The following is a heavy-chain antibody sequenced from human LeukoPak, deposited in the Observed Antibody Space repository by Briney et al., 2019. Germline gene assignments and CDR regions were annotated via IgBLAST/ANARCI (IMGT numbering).Heavy chain of an antibody. V-gene: IGHV4-39*01. CDR1: GGSISSSGNY. D-gene: IGHD1-26*01. CDR3: ARLCKEVRAATDGTYYFDY. CDR2: IYYSVST. Sequence: PSEALSLTCTVSGGSISSSGNYWGWIRQSPGKGPEWIGSIYYSVSTYYNPSLKSRVTISADTSKNQFSLKLISVTAADTAVYYCARLCKEVRAATDGTYYFDYWGQGTLVTVSS. J-gene: IGHJ4*02.